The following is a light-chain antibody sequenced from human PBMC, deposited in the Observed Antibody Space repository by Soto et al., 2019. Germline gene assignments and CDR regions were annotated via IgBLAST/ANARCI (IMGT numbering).Light chain of an antibody. V-gene: IGLV2-14*01. Sequence: QSALTQPASVSGSPGKSITISCTGTSTDVGGYNYVSWYQQYPDKAPTLMIYEVSNRPAGVSNRFSGSKSGNTASLTISGLQSDDEADYSCSSYSSSRPPFVFGTGTKLTVL. CDR3: SSYSSSRPPFV. J-gene: IGLJ1*01. CDR2: EVS. CDR1: STDVGGYNY.